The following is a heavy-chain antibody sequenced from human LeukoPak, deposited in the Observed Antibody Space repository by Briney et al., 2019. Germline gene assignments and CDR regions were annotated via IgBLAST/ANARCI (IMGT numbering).Heavy chain of an antibody. J-gene: IGHJ4*02. CDR1: GFTFSSYW. CDR3: ARDLSGVTGYTYGRGIDY. Sequence: AGGSLRLSCAASGFTFSSYWMSWGRQAAGKGLEWVANIKTDGSEKYYVDSVKGRFTISRDNAKTSLYLQMNSLRAEDTALYYCARDLSGVTGYTYGRGIDYWGQGTLVTVSS. D-gene: IGHD5-18*01. V-gene: IGHV3-7*01. CDR2: IKTDGSEK.